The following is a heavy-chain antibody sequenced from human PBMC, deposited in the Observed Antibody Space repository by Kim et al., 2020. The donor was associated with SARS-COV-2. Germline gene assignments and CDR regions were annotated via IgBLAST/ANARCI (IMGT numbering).Heavy chain of an antibody. V-gene: IGHV5-51*01. J-gene: IGHJ4*02. D-gene: IGHD3-16*01. CDR3: ARSAGPYAYYFDY. Sequence: RYSPSFQGQVTISADKSTTTAYLQWSSLKASDTAMYYCARSAGPYAYYFDYWGQGTLVTVSS.